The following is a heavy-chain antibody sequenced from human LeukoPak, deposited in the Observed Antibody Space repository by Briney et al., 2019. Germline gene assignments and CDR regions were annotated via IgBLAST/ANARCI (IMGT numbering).Heavy chain of an antibody. V-gene: IGHV1-8*01. CDR2: MNPNSGNT. J-gene: IGHJ5*02. Sequence: GASMKVSCKASGYTFTSYDINWVRQATGQGLEWMGWMNPNSGNTGYAQKFQGRVTMTRNTSISTAYMELSSLRSEDTAVYYCARSIQLWLLHLIINWFDPWGQGTLVTVSS. D-gene: IGHD5-18*01. CDR1: GYTFTSYD. CDR3: ARSIQLWLLHLIINWFDP.